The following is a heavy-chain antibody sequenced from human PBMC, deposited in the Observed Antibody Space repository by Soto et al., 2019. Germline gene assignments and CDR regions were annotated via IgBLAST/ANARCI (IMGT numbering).Heavy chain of an antibody. Sequence: GGSLRLSCAASGFTFSSYCIHWVRQAPGKGLEWVAVISYDGSNKYYADSVKGRFTISRDNSKNTLYLQVNSLRADDTAVYYCAKQGLPHHNWFDPWGQGTLVTVSS. V-gene: IGHV3-30*18. CDR1: GFTFSSYC. CDR3: AKQGLPHHNWFDP. J-gene: IGHJ5*02. CDR2: ISYDGSNK. D-gene: IGHD2-15*01.